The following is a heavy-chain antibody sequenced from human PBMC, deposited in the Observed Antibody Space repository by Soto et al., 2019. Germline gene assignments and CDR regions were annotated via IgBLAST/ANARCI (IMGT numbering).Heavy chain of an antibody. CDR2: VHGGGST. Sequence: VQLVESGGGLIQPGGSLRLSCAASGFTVSNNHMTWVRQAAGKGLELVSFVHGGGSTSYADSVKGRFTISRDNSKNTLYLQMDSLRAEDTAIYYCLGRLTTAASLDYWGRGTLVTVSS. D-gene: IGHD3-16*01. V-gene: IGHV3-53*01. J-gene: IGHJ4*02. CDR1: GFTVSNNH. CDR3: LGRLTTAASLDY.